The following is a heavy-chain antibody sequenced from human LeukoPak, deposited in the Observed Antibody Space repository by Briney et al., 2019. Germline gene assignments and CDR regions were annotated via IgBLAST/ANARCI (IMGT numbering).Heavy chain of an antibody. J-gene: IGHJ6*03. Sequence: GGSLRLSCAASGFTFSSYGMHWVRQAPGKGLVWVSRIKSDGSSTSYADSVKGRFTISRDNAKKTLYLQMNSLRAEDTAVYYCAKDRCSNGIGCYYYYMDVWGKGTTVTISS. D-gene: IGHD2-8*01. CDR2: IKSDGSST. V-gene: IGHV3-74*01. CDR3: AKDRCSNGIGCYYYYMDV. CDR1: GFTFSSYG.